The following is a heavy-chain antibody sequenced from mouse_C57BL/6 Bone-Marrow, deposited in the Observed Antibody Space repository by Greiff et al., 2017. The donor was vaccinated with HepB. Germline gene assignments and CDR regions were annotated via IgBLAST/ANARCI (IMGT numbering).Heavy chain of an antibody. CDR1: GFTFSNYW. J-gene: IGHJ2*01. CDR3: TGENDPDY. CDR2: IRLKSDNYAT. V-gene: IGHV6-3*01. Sequence: EVKVEESGGGLVQPGGSMKLSCVASGFTFSNYWMNWVRQSPEKGLEWVAQIRLKSDNYATHYAESVKGRFTISRDDSKSSVYLQMNNLRAEDTGIYYCTGENDPDYWGHGTTLTVSS. D-gene: IGHD2-3*01.